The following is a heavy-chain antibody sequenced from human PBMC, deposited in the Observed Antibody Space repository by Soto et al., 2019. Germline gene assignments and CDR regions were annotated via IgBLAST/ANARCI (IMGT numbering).Heavy chain of an antibody. CDR1: GFTFDDYA. CDR2: ISWNSGSI. CDR3: AKSPGDTMVLGVISYFDY. V-gene: IGHV3-9*01. Sequence: VQLVESGGGLVQPGRSLRLSCAASGFTFDDYAMHWVRQAPGKGLEWVSGISWNSGSIGYADSVKGRFTISRDNAKNSLYLQMNSLRAEDTALYYCAKSPGDTMVLGVISYFDYWGQGTLVTVCS. D-gene: IGHD3-10*01. J-gene: IGHJ4*02.